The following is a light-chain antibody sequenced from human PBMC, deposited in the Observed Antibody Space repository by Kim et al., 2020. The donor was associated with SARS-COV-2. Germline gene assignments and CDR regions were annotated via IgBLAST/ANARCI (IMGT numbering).Light chain of an antibody. V-gene: IGKV3-15*01. CDR3: QQYSHWPPYT. CDR1: QSVHTN. CDR2: GAS. J-gene: IGKJ2*01. Sequence: EIVMTQSPATLSVSPGERVTLSCRASQSVHTNLAWYQQKPGQAPRLLLYGASTRATDIPARFSGGGSGTEFTLIISSLQSEDFAVYYCQQYSHWPPYTFGQGTKLEI.